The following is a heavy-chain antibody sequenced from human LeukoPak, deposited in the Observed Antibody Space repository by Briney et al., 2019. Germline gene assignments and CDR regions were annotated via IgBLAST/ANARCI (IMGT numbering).Heavy chain of an antibody. CDR3: ARHSQWGVIPWAFDI. CDR2: VFHSGSI. D-gene: IGHD3-16*02. CDR1: GYSVSSDYY. Sequence: PSETLSLTCAVSGYSVSSDYYWGWIRRPPGKGLEWIGTVFHSGSIYYNPSLKSRVTISVDTSKNQFSLNLSSVTAADTAVYYCARHSQWGVIPWAFDIWGQGTMVTVSS. V-gene: IGHV4-38-2*01. J-gene: IGHJ3*02.